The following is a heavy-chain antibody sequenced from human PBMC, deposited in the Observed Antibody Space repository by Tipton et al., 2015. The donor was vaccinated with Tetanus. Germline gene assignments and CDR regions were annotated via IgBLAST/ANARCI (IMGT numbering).Heavy chain of an antibody. Sequence: TLSLTCAVYGGSFSGYNWSWIRQPPGKGLEWIGEINHSGSTNYNPSLKSRVTISVDTSKNQFSLKLSSVTAADTAVYYCARQKRGYSYGAFDYWGQGTLVTVSS. CDR3: ARQKRGYSYGAFDY. D-gene: IGHD5-18*01. V-gene: IGHV4-34*01. CDR2: INHSGST. CDR1: GGSFSGYN. J-gene: IGHJ4*02.